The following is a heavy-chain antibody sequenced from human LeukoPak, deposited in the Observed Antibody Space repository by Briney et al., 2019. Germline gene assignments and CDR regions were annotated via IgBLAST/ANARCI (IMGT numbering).Heavy chain of an antibody. J-gene: IGHJ6*02. V-gene: IGHV3-66*01. CDR3: ARDSVGRAGYYYYGMDV. CDR2: IYSGGST. D-gene: IGHD1-26*01. CDR1: GFTVSSNY. Sequence: GGSLRLSRAASGFTVSSNYMSWVRQAPGKGLEWVSVIYSGGSTYYADSVKGRFTISRDNSKNTLYLQMNSLRAEDTAVYYCARDSVGRAGYYYYGMDVWGQGTTVTVSS.